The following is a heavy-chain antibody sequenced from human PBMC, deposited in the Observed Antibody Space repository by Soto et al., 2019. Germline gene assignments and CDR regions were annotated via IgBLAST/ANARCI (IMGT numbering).Heavy chain of an antibody. J-gene: IGHJ6*02. D-gene: IGHD6-13*01. CDR2: IDPSDSYT. Sequence: PGKSMKISCKGSGYTFPSYCVGWVRQMPGKVLEWMGRIDPSDSYTNYSPSFQGHVTISADKSISTAYLQWSSLKASDTAMYYCARHKYSSSWYGYYYYYGMDVWGQGTTVTVSS. CDR3: ARHKYSSSWYGYYYYYGMDV. V-gene: IGHV5-10-1*01. CDR1: GYTFPSYC.